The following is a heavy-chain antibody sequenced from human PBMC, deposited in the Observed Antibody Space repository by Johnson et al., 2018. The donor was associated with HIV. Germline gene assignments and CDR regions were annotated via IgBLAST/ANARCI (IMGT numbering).Heavy chain of an antibody. D-gene: IGHD5-18*01. CDR3: ARAPGYSRAFDI. CDR2: IKQDGSEK. Sequence: VQLVESGGGLVQPGGSLRLSCAASGFTFSIYWMSWVRQAPRKGLEWVANIKQDGSEKYYVDSVKGRFTISRDNAKNSLYLQMNRLRAEDTAVYYCARAPGYSRAFDIWGQGTMVTVST. V-gene: IGHV3-7*01. CDR1: GFTFSIYW. J-gene: IGHJ3*02.